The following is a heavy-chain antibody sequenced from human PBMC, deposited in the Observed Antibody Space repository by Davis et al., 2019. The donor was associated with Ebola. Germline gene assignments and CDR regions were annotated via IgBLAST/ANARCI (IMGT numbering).Heavy chain of an antibody. D-gene: IGHD4-23*01. V-gene: IGHV3-33*01. Sequence: GESLKISCAASGFTFSSYGMHWVRQAPGKGLEWVAVIWYDGSNKYYADSVKGRFTISRDNSKNTLYLQMNSLRAEDTAVYYCGRVRWGSLVDIWGQGTMVTVSS. CDR2: IWYDGSNK. J-gene: IGHJ3*02. CDR1: GFTFSSYG. CDR3: GRVRWGSLVDI.